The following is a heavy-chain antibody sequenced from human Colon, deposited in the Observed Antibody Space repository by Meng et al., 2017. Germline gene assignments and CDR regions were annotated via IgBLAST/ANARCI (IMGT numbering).Heavy chain of an antibody. D-gene: IGHD3-22*01. J-gene: IGHJ4*02. CDR3: ASSDYYRSDY. Sequence: QVQLQDAGPGLVTPSETLSLTCAVSGGSISRSDWWSWVRQPPGKGLEWIGETSHSGSTNYSPSLKSRVTISLDKSKNQLSLKLNSVTAADTAVYYCASSDYYRSDYWGQGTLVTVSS. CDR1: GGSISRSDW. CDR2: TSHSGST. V-gene: IGHV4-4*02.